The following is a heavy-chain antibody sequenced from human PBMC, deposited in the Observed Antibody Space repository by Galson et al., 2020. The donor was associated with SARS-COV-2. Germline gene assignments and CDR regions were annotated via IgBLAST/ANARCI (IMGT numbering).Heavy chain of an antibody. V-gene: IGHV3-30*04. CDR2: ISYDGSNK. CDR3: GSGSYWQMIDY. Sequence: GESLKISCAASGFTFSSYAMHWVRQAPGKGLEWVAVISYDGSNKYYADSVKGRFTISRDNSKNTLYLQMNSLRAEDTAVYYCGSGSYWQMIDYWGQGTLVTVSS. J-gene: IGHJ4*02. D-gene: IGHD3-10*01. CDR1: GFTFSSYA.